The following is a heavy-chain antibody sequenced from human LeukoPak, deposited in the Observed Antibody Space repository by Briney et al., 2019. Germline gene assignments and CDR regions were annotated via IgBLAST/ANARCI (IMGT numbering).Heavy chain of an antibody. CDR1: GYTFTSYD. V-gene: IGHV1-8*02. CDR2: MSPNSGDT. CDR3: ARGPPNWGYDY. Sequence: GASVKVSCKASGYTFTSYDFNRVRQATGQRPEWMGWMSPNSGDTGCAQKFQDRVTMTRNTSISTAYMELSSLRSDDTAVYYCARGPPNWGYDYWGQGTLVTVSS. D-gene: IGHD7-27*01. J-gene: IGHJ4*02.